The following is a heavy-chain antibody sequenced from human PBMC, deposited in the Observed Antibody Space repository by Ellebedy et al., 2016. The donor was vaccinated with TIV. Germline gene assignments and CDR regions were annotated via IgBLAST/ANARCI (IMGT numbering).Heavy chain of an antibody. V-gene: IGHV3-23*01. CDR2: ISGDGDST. CDR3: AKDHVASATLLDY. D-gene: IGHD2-15*01. Sequence: PGGSLRLSCAASGFTFSTYDMSRVRQAPGKGLEWVSAISGDGDSTYYRDSVRGRFTISRDNSKNTLYLQMNSLRAEDTAVYYCAKDHVASATLLDYWGQGTLVTVSS. CDR1: GFTFSTYD. J-gene: IGHJ4*02.